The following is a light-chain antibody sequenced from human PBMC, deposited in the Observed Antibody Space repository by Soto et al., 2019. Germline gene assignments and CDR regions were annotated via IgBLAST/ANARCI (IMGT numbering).Light chain of an antibody. CDR3: EEYDDWPPA. J-gene: IGKJ4*01. CDR2: GAS. V-gene: IGKV3-15*01. Sequence: ETVMTQSPSTLSLSPGERATLSCRASQSVGSNLVWYQQKPGQAPRFLIYGASTRATGIQARFRGSGSGTEFTLTIDSLQSEDFAVYNCEEYDDWPPAFGGGTKV. CDR1: QSVGSN.